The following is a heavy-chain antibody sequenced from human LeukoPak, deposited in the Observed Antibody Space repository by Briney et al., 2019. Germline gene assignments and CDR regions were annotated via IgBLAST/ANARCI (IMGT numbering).Heavy chain of an antibody. D-gene: IGHD7-27*01. CDR2: ITTSDGNP. J-gene: IGHJ4*02. V-gene: IGHV3-23*01. CDR1: GFTFSSYT. CDR3: AKDGGLWVSAHWGDS. Sequence: GGSLRLSCAASGFTFSSYTMSWVRQAPGKGLEWVSTITTSDGNPYYADSVKGRFTVSRDNSKNTLFLQMNSLRAEDTAVYYCAKDGGLWVSAHWGDSWGRGTLVTVSS.